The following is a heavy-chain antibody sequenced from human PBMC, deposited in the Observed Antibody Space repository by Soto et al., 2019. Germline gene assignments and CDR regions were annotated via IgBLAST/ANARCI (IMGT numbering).Heavy chain of an antibody. CDR1: GRSMSSGCYS. D-gene: IGHD3-3*01. CDR3: AGSKYYDFCSAYYGLFDH. J-gene: IGHJ5*02. V-gene: IGHV4-30-2*01. Sequence: QVQLQASDSTLVAPSQTLSLTCTVSGRSMSSGCYSWGWIRQPHGQGLEWIGYIYHTGNNYYNPSLNSRVTISLARSKNQFSLQLLSVTAADTAVYYCAGSKYYDFCSAYYGLFDHCGQGALVTVSS. CDR2: IYHTGNN.